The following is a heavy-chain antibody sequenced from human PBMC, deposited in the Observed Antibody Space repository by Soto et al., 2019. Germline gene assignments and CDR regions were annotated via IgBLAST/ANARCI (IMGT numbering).Heavy chain of an antibody. J-gene: IGHJ4*02. CDR2: ISYDGSNK. Sequence: WGTLRLSCAASGFNFSSYAMHSIRQTPGKGLEWVAGISYDGSNKYYADAVKGRFTISRDNSKNTLYLQMNSLRAEDTAVYYCARGLGYCSGGSRYQGPRFDYWGQGTLVTV. CDR3: ARGLGYCSGGSRYQGPRFDY. D-gene: IGHD2-15*01. V-gene: IGHV3-30-3*01. CDR1: GFNFSSYA.